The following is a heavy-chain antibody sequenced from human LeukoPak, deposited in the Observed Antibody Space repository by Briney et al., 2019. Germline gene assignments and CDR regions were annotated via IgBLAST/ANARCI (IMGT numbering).Heavy chain of an antibody. J-gene: IGHJ4*02. Sequence: SETLSLTCTVSGGSISSSSYYWGWIRQPPGKGLEWIGSIYYSGSTYYNPSLKSRVTISVDTSKNQFSLKLSFVTAADTAVYYCASWLGYCSGGSCYSFPDYWGQGTLVTVSS. CDR1: GGSISSSSYY. CDR3: ASWLGYCSGGSCYSFPDY. CDR2: IYYSGST. D-gene: IGHD2-15*01. V-gene: IGHV4-39*01.